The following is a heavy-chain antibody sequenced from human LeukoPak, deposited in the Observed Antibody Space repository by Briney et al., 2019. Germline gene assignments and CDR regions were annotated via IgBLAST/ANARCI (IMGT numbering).Heavy chain of an antibody. J-gene: IGHJ4*02. D-gene: IGHD1-1*01. Sequence: ASVKVSCKASGYTFTSYGISWVRQAPGQGLEWMGWISAYNGNTNYAQKLQGRVTMTTDTSTSTAYMELKSLRSDDTAVYYCARVSHDRTRLDYWGQGTLVTVSS. V-gene: IGHV1-18*01. CDR2: ISAYNGNT. CDR1: GYTFTSYG. CDR3: ARVSHDRTRLDY.